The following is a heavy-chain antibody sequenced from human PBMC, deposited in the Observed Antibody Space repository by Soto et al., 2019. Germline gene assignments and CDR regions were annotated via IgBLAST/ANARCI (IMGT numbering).Heavy chain of an antibody. CDR2: IIPIFGTA. V-gene: IGHV1-69*01. D-gene: IGHD3-22*01. Sequence: QVQLVQSGAEVKKPGSSVKVSCKASGGTFSSYAISWVRQAPGQGLEWMGGIIPIFGTANYAQKFQGRVTITADESTRPAYMELSSLRCEDTAVYYCARDLKRYYDSSGYGYYYYGMDVWGQGTTVTVSS. J-gene: IGHJ6*02. CDR1: GGTFSSYA. CDR3: ARDLKRYYDSSGYGYYYYGMDV.